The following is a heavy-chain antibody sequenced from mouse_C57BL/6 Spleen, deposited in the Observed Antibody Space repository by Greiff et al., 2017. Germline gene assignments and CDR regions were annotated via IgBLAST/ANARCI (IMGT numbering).Heavy chain of an antibody. J-gene: IGHJ4*01. CDR2: IDPGDGDT. CDR3: AITTGVANCYYAMDY. V-gene: IGHV14-2*01. CDR1: GFNFKDYY. Sequence: VQLKESGAELVKPGASVKLSCTASGFNFKDYYMNWVKQRTEQGLEWIGRIDPGDGDTKYAPKFQGKATITADTSSNTAYLQLSSLTSEDTAVYYCAITTGVANCYYAMDYWGQGTSVTASS. D-gene: IGHD1-1*01.